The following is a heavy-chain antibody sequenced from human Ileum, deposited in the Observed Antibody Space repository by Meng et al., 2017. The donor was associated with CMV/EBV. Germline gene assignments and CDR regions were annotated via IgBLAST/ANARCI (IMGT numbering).Heavy chain of an antibody. Sequence: GESLKISCAASGFTFDDYTMHWVRQAPGKGLEWVSLISWDGGSTYYADSVKGRFTISRDNSKNSLYLQMNSLRAEDTAIYYCARGGRDAYCSGGSCFFHWGQGTLVTVSS. CDR1: GFTFDDYT. V-gene: IGHV3-43*01. CDR3: ARGGRDAYCSGGSCFFH. CDR2: ISWDGGST. D-gene: IGHD2-15*01. J-gene: IGHJ4*02.